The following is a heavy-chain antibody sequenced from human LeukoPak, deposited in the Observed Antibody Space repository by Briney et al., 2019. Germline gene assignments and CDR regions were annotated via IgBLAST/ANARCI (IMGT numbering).Heavy chain of an antibody. J-gene: IGHJ4*02. Sequence: GGSLRLSCVGSGFTGFAFSDYTMNWVRQAPGKGLEWLSYITRDSDSTFHIDSVRGRFTTSRDNSKNTLYLQINTLRADDTAVYYCAKAPISLVRLGGDYFDYWGQGTLVTVSS. D-gene: IGHD3-16*01. CDR1: GFTGFAFSDYT. V-gene: IGHV3-48*01. CDR2: ITRDSDST. CDR3: AKAPISLVRLGGDYFDY.